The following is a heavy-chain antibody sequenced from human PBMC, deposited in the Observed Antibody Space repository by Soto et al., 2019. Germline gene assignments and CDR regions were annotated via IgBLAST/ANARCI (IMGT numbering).Heavy chain of an antibody. CDR2: ISAYNGNT. Sequence: ASVKVSCKASGYTFTSYGISWVRQAPGQGLEWMGWISAYNGNTNYAQKLQGRVTMTTDTSTSTAYMELRSLRSDDTAVYYCARTAYYYDSSGYWVHDAFDIWGQGTMVTVSS. J-gene: IGHJ3*02. CDR1: GYTFTSYG. CDR3: ARTAYYYDSSGYWVHDAFDI. D-gene: IGHD3-22*01. V-gene: IGHV1-18*01.